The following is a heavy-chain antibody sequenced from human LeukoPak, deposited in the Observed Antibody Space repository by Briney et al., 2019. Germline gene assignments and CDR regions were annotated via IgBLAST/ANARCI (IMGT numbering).Heavy chain of an antibody. J-gene: IGHJ4*02. V-gene: IGHV1-2*02. CDR1: GYTFTGYY. D-gene: IGHD6-13*01. CDR3: ARDWGGAAAGHFDY. Sequence: ASVKVSCKASGYTFTGYYMHWVRQAPGQGLEWMGWINPNSGGTNYAQKFQGRVTMTRDTSISTAYMELRSLRSDDTAVYYCARDWGGAAAGHFDYWGQGTLVTVSS. CDR2: INPNSGGT.